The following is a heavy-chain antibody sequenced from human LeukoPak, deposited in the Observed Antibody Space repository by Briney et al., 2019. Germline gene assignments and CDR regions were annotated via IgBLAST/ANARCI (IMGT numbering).Heavy chain of an antibody. J-gene: IGHJ4*02. CDR2: IYPGDSDT. V-gene: IGHV5-51*01. CDR1: GYSFTTYW. Sequence: GESLKISCKGSGYSFTTYWIGWVRQMPGKGLEWMGIIYPGDSDTRYSPSFQGQVTISADKSISTAYLQWSSLKASDTAMYYCARQGLVQLRPFGELPGYYFDYWGQGTLVTVSS. CDR3: ARQGLVQLRPFGELPGYYFDY. D-gene: IGHD3-10*01.